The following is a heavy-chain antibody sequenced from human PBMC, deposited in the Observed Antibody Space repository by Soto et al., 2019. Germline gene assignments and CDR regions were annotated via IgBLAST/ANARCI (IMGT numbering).Heavy chain of an antibody. CDR1: GFTFCSYS. CDR3: ARAPVTTPEYYFDY. Sequence: GGSLRLSCAASGFTFCSYSMNWVRQAPGKGLEWVSSISSSSYIYYADSVKGRFTISRDNAKNSLYLQMNSLRAEDTAVYYCARAPVTTPEYYFDYWGQGTLVTVSS. J-gene: IGHJ4*02. V-gene: IGHV3-21*01. CDR2: ISSSSYI. D-gene: IGHD4-4*01.